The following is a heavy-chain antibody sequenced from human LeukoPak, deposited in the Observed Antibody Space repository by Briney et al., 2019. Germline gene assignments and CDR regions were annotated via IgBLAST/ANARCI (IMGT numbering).Heavy chain of an antibody. CDR2: IKQDGSEK. D-gene: IGHD1-1*01. V-gene: IGHV3-7*01. Sequence: PGGSLRLSCAASGFTFSSYWMSWVRRAPGKGLEWVANIKQDGSEKYYVDSVKGRFTISRDNAKNSLYLQMNSLRAEDTAVYYCASNPSGPQNWNYFDYWGQGTLVTVSS. CDR3: ASNPSGPQNWNYFDY. CDR1: GFTFSSYW. J-gene: IGHJ4*02.